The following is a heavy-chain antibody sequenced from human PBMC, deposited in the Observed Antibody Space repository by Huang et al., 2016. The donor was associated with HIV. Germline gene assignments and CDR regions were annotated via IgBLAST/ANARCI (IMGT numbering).Heavy chain of an antibody. CDR3: ARPPTYSDDGGYYIDAFGV. Sequence: EVQLVQSGAEMKRPGESLKISCKVSGYSFTRQWIGWVRQMPGKGPECRGIIYPGDSDVKYSPTFQGQVTISADNSSSTAYLQWKSLKVSDTAMYFCARPPTYSDDGGYYIDAFGVWGRGTMVTVS. V-gene: IGHV5-51*03. CDR2: IYPGDSDV. J-gene: IGHJ3*01. D-gene: IGHD2-21*02. CDR1: GYSFTRQW.